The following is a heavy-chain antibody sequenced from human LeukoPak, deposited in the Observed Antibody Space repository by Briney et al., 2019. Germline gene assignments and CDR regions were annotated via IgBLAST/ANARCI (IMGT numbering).Heavy chain of an antibody. CDR1: GYTFTSYG. J-gene: IGHJ3*02. CDR3: ARDTNYDFWSGYPSDDAFDI. CDR2: ISAYNGNT. V-gene: IGHV1-18*01. D-gene: IGHD3-3*01. Sequence: GASVKVSCKASGYTFTSYGISWVRQAPGQGLEWMGWISAYNGNTNHAQKLQGRVTMTTDTSTSTAYMELRSLRSDDTAVYYCARDTNYDFWSGYPSDDAFDIWGQGTMVTVSS.